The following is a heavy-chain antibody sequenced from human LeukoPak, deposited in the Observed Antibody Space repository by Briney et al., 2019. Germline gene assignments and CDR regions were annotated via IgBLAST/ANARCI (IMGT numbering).Heavy chain of an antibody. V-gene: IGHV3-23*01. D-gene: IGHD2-21*02. Sequence: GGSLRLSCAASGFTFNTYAMSWVRQAPGKGLEWVSGIGGSGSSTYYAESVKGRFTISRDKSKNTLYLQMNSLRAEDTAAYYCAKAVDDYFFDYWGQGTLVTVSS. CDR2: IGGSGSST. J-gene: IGHJ4*02. CDR1: GFTFNTYA. CDR3: AKAVDDYFFDY.